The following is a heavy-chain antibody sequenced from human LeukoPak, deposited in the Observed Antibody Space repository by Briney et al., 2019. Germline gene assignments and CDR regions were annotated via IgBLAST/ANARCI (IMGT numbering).Heavy chain of an antibody. J-gene: IGHJ4*02. Sequence: ASVKVSCKASGYTFTSYYMHWVRQAPGQGLEWMGIINPSGGSTSYAQKFQGRVTMTRDTSASTAYMELSSLRSEDTAVYYCARGPVREWELAYWGQGTLVTVSS. CDR1: GYTFTSYY. CDR3: ARGPVREWELAY. D-gene: IGHD1-26*01. CDR2: INPSGGST. V-gene: IGHV1-46*01.